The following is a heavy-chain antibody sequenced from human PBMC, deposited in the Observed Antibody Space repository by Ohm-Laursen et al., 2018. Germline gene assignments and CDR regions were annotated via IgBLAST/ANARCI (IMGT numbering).Heavy chain of an antibody. V-gene: IGHV4-59*08. CDR2: IHHTGYT. D-gene: IGHD5-24*01. CDR3: ARYGYNFPAFDY. Sequence: TLSLTCSVSGDSISAHYWSWIRQPPGKGLEWIGYIHHTGYTTYNPSLKSRVTISVDTSKKQFSLKLNSVTAADTAVYYCARYGYNFPAFDYWGQGTLVTVSS. CDR1: GDSISAHY. J-gene: IGHJ4*02.